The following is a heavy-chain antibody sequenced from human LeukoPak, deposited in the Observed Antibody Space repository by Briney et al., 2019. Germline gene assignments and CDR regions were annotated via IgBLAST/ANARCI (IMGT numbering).Heavy chain of an antibody. CDR1: GFSLSGYW. CDR3: ARGDVDTANYYFDY. CDR2: NNGDGSTT. D-gene: IGHD5-18*01. Sequence: GGSLRLSCVASGFSLSGYWMYWVRQAPGKGLMYISRNNGDGSTTNYADSVKGRFTISRDNSKNTLYLQMNSLRAEDTAVYYCARGDVDTANYYFDYWGQGTLVTVSS. J-gene: IGHJ4*02. V-gene: IGHV3-74*01.